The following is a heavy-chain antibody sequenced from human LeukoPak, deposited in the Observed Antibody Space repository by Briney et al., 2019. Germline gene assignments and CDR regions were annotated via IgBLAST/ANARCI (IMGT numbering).Heavy chain of an antibody. J-gene: IGHJ5*02. CDR3: ARMGSIYYYESSGLNWCDP. Sequence: GQSLHISCPGPGLSSTCSWIGWVRSVPEKGLGWRGIIYPVDFDTRYSPSFQGQVTISAEKSISTAYRQCSSLKASATAMQYCARMGSIYYYESSGLNWCDPLGQGTPVTVAS. CDR2: IYPVDFDT. D-gene: IGHD3-22*01. V-gene: IGHV5-51*01. CDR1: GLSSTCSW.